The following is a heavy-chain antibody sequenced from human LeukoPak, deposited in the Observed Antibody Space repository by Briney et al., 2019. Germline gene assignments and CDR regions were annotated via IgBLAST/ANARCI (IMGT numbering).Heavy chain of an antibody. D-gene: IGHD6-13*01. Sequence: GGSLRLSCAASGFTFSSYWMHWVRQAPGKRLVWVSRINSDGSSTSYADSVKGRFTISRDNAKNTLYLQMNSLRAEDTAVYYCARRGTAGTGDYWGQGTLVTVSS. CDR1: GFTFSSYW. CDR3: ARRGTAGTGDY. CDR2: INSDGSST. V-gene: IGHV3-74*01. J-gene: IGHJ4*02.